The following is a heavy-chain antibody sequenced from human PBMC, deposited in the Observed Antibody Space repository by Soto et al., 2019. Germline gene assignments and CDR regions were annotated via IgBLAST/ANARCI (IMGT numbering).Heavy chain of an antibody. Sequence: GGSLRLSCAASGFTFSSYSMNWVRQAPGKGLEWVSSISSSSSYIYYADSVKGRFTISRDNAKNSLYLQMNSLRAEDTAVYYCASDGSGSSIFDYWGQGTLVTVSS. J-gene: IGHJ4*02. V-gene: IGHV3-21*01. CDR1: GFTFSSYS. CDR2: ISSSSSYI. D-gene: IGHD3-10*01. CDR3: ASDGSGSSIFDY.